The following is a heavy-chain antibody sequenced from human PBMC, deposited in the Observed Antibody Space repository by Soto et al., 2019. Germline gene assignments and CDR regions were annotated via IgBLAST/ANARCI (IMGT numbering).Heavy chain of an antibody. Sequence: GASVKVSCKASGGTFSSYAISWVRQAPGQGLEWMGGIIPIFGTANYAQKFQGRVTITADESTSTAYMELSSLRSEDTAVYYCARVNGLGWLPIRWYYFDYWGQGTLVTVSS. V-gene: IGHV1-69*13. CDR1: GGTFSSYA. J-gene: IGHJ4*02. CDR2: IIPIFGTA. CDR3: ARVNGLGWLPIRWYYFDY. D-gene: IGHD3-22*01.